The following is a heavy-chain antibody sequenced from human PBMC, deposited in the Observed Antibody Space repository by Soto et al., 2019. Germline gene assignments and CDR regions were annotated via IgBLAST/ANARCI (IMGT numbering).Heavy chain of an antibody. J-gene: IGHJ4*02. CDR3: AKAWIQLWATEPNWGSDSRDY. CDR1: GFTFSSYA. D-gene: IGHD5-18*01. CDR2: ISGSGGST. V-gene: IGHV3-23*01. Sequence: EVQLLESGGGLVQPGGSLRLSCAASGFTFSSYAMSWVRQAPGKGLEWVSAISGSGGSTYYADSVKGRFTISRDNSKNTLYLQMNSLRAEDTAVYYCAKAWIQLWATEPNWGSDSRDYWGQGTLVTVSS.